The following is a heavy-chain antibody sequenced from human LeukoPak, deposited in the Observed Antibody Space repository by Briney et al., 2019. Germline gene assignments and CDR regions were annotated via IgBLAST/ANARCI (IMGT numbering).Heavy chain of an antibody. D-gene: IGHD6-13*01. CDR3: VRSAAGGWEYNWFDP. CDR2: IYHSGST. V-gene: IGHV4-4*02. Sequence: SETLSLTCAVSGGXISSSNWWSWVRQPPGKGLEWIGEIYHSGSTNYNPSLKSRVTMSVDKSKNQFSLKVSSVTAADTAVYYCVRSAAGGWEYNWFDPWGQGTLVTVSS. J-gene: IGHJ5*02. CDR1: GGXISSSNW.